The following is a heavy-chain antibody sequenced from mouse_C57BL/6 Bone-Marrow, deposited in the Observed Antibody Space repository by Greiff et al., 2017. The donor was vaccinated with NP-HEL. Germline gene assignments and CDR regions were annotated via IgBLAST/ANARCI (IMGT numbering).Heavy chain of an antibody. D-gene: IGHD1-1*02. J-gene: IGHJ2*01. V-gene: IGHV1-69*01. CDR3: AREVENY. CDR1: GYTFTSYW. CDR2: IDPSDSYT. Sequence: QVQLQQPGAELVMPGASVKLSCKASGYTFTSYWMHWVKQRPGQGLEWIGEIDPSDSYTNYNQKFKGKSTLTVNKSSSTAYMHLSSLTSETSAVYYCAREVENYWGQGTTLTVSS.